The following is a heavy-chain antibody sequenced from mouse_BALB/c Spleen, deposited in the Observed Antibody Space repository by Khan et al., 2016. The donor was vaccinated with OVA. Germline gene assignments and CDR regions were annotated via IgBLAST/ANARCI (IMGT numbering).Heavy chain of an antibody. D-gene: IGHD2-14*01. CDR1: GYTFTDYI. V-gene: IGHV1-77*01. J-gene: IGHJ3*01. Sequence: QVQLKQSGPELVKPGASLKVSCKASGYTFTDYIIGWVRQSTRQGLEWIGDIFPGSDTPYYNEKFKDKATLTADKSSNTAYMQLSRLTSEDSAVYFCARGGYSVFAYWGQGTLVTVSA. CDR2: IFPGSDTP. CDR3: ARGGYSVFAY.